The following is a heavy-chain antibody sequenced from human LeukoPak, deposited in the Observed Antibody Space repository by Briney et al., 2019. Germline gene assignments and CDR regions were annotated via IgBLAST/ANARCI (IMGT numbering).Heavy chain of an antibody. CDR2: IRYDGSNK. CDR3: AKDPDGYDSSGYPDY. CDR1: GFTFSSYG. J-gene: IGHJ4*02. D-gene: IGHD3-22*01. Sequence: PGGSLRLPCAASGFTFSSYGMHWVRQAPGKGLEWVAFIRYDGSNKYYADSVKGRFTISRDNSKNTLYLQMNSLRAEDTAVYYRAKDPDGYDSSGYPDYWGQGTLVTVSS. V-gene: IGHV3-30*02.